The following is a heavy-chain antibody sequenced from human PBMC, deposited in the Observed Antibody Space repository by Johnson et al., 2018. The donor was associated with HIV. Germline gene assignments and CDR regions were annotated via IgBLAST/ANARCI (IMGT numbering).Heavy chain of an antibody. J-gene: IGHJ3*02. Sequence: VQLVESGGGLVQPGRSLRLSCAASGFTFDDYAMHWVRQAPGKGLEWVSGSSWNGGSTGYADSVKGRFTISRDNAKNSLYLQMNSLRAEDTALYYCASGSGSYLSAFDIWGQGTMVTVSS. V-gene: IGHV3-9*01. CDR1: GFTFDDYA. CDR3: ASGSGSYLSAFDI. D-gene: IGHD1-26*01. CDR2: SSWNGGST.